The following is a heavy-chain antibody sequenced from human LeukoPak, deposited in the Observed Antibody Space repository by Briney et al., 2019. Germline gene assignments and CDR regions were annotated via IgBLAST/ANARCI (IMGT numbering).Heavy chain of an antibody. CDR1: GYTFTGYY. J-gene: IGHJ6*03. CDR2: INPNSGGT. CDR3: ARDFVWFGELTTSYYYYYYMDV. D-gene: IGHD3-10*01. Sequence: ASVKVSCKASGYTFTGYYMHWVRQAPGQGLEWMGWINPNSGGTNYAQKFQGRVTMTRDTSISTAYMELSRLRSDDTAVYYCARDFVWFGELTTSYYYYYYMDVWGKGTTVTISS. V-gene: IGHV1-2*02.